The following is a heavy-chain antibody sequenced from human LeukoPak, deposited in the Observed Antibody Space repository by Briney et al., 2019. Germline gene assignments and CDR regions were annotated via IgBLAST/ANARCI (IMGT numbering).Heavy chain of an antibody. J-gene: IGHJ4*02. V-gene: IGHV4-4*02. CDR1: GDSISSSNW. CDR3: ARLSSWYFLFDY. Sequence: SGTLSLTCAVSGDSISSSNWWSWVRQPPEKGLEWIGEIYHSGNTNYNPPLKSRVTISLDKSKNQFSLKLNSVTAADTAVYYCARLSSWYFLFDYWGQGTLVTVSS. D-gene: IGHD6-13*01. CDR2: IYHSGNT.